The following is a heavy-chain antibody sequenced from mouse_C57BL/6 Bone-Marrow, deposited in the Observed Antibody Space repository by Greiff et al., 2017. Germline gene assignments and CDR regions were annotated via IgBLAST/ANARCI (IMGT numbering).Heavy chain of an antibody. CDR3: ARWDYYGSSYLYFDY. V-gene: IGHV1-82*01. D-gene: IGHD1-1*01. CDR2: IYPGDGDT. CDR1: GYALSSSW. Sequence: VQLQQPGAELVKPGASVQIYCKASGYALSSSWMNWVKQRPGKGLEWIGRIYPGDGDTNYNGKFKGKATLTADKSSSRAYMQLSSMTSEDSAVYFCARWDYYGSSYLYFDYWGQDTTLTVSS. J-gene: IGHJ2*01.